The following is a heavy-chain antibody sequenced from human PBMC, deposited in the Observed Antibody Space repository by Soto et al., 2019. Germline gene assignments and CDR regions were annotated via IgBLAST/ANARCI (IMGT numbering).Heavy chain of an antibody. CDR2: IYDTGISGYTPST. Sequence: SETLSLTCTVSGGSITSSYWSWIRRPPGKGLEWIAYIYDTGISGYTPSTSYNPSLKSRVTMSVDTSKSQFSLKLTSVTAADTAVYYCARGEDEFFYYGLDVWGQGIKVTVSS. V-gene: IGHV4-59*01. CDR3: ARGEDEFFYYGLDV. D-gene: IGHD3-10*01. J-gene: IGHJ6*02. CDR1: GGSITSSY.